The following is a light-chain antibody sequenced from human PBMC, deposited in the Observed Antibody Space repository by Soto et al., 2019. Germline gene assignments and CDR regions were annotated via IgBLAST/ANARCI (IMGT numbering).Light chain of an antibody. V-gene: IGKV1-9*01. Sequence: DIQLTQSPSFLSASVGDRVTITCRASQGISSYLAWYQQKPGKAPKLLIYASSTLQSGLPSRVSGSGSGTDVTLTISRLQPEDFATYYCQHLDSYSTFGQGTRLEIK. CDR3: QHLDSYST. J-gene: IGKJ5*01. CDR2: ASS. CDR1: QGISSY.